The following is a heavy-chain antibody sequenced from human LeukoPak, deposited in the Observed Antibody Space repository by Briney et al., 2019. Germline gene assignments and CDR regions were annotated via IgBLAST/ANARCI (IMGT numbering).Heavy chain of an antibody. CDR3: ARDRWSSTSRRFDYYGMDV. J-gene: IGHJ6*02. D-gene: IGHD2-2*01. CDR1: GYTFTSYG. V-gene: IGHV1-18*01. Sequence: ASVKVSCKASGYTFTSYGISWERQAPGQGLEWMGWISAYNGNTNYAQKLQGRVTMTTDTSTSTAYMELRSLRSDDTAVYYCARDRWSSTSRRFDYYGMDVWGQGTTVTVSS. CDR2: ISAYNGNT.